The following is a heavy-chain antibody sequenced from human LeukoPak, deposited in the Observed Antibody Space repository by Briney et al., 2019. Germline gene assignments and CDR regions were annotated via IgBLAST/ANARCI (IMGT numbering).Heavy chain of an antibody. CDR1: GFTFSSYA. J-gene: IGHJ4*02. Sequence: PGGSLRLSCAASGFTFSSYAMSWVRQAPGKGPEWVSAISGSGGSTYYADSVKGRFTISRDNSKNTLYLQMNSLRAEDTAVYYCAKATTAGYSSSWSARSIRPFDYWGQGTLVTVSS. CDR2: ISGSGGST. D-gene: IGHD6-13*01. V-gene: IGHV3-23*01. CDR3: AKATTAGYSSSWSARSIRPFDY.